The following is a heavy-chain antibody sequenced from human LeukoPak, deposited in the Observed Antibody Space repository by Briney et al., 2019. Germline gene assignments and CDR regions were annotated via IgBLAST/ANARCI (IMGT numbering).Heavy chain of an antibody. V-gene: IGHV1-3*01. J-gene: IGHJ4*02. Sequence: ASVKVSCKASGYTFTSYAMHWVRQAPGQRLEWMGWINAGNGNTKYSQKLQGRVTMTTDTSTSTAYMELRSLRSDDTAVYYCARETYYDFWSGYDYWGQGTLVTVSS. CDR2: INAGNGNT. CDR3: ARETYYDFWSGYDY. CDR1: GYTFTSYA. D-gene: IGHD3-3*01.